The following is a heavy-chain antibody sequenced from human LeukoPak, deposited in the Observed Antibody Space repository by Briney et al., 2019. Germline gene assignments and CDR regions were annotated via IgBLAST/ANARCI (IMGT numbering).Heavy chain of an antibody. Sequence: GGSLRLSCAASGFTFDDYAMHWVRQAPGKGLEWVSGISWNSGSIGYADSVKGRFTISRDNAKNSLYLQMNSLRAEDTAVYYCARDRSGYFDYWGQGTLVTVSS. D-gene: IGHD2-15*01. CDR2: ISWNSGSI. CDR1: GFTFDDYA. CDR3: ARDRSGYFDY. J-gene: IGHJ4*02. V-gene: IGHV3-9*01.